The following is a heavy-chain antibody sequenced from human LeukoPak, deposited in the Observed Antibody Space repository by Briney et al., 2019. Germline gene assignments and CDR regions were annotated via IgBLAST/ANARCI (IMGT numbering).Heavy chain of an antibody. CDR2: IRSKAYEGTR. Sequence: GGSLRLSCTASGFTFGDYAMSWVRQAPGKGLEWVGFIRSKAYEGTRKYAASVKGRFTISRDDSKSIAYLQMNSLKTEDTAVYYCTRDEELYYDFWSGYYGAPVDYFDYWGQGTLVTVSS. D-gene: IGHD3-3*01. J-gene: IGHJ4*02. V-gene: IGHV3-49*04. CDR3: TRDEELYYDFWSGYYGAPVDYFDY. CDR1: GFTFGDYA.